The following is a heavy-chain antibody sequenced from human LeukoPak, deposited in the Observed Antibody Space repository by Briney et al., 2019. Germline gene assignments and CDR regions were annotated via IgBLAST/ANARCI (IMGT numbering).Heavy chain of an antibody. J-gene: IGHJ4*02. D-gene: IGHD2-15*01. V-gene: IGHV5-10-1*01. Sequence: GESLKISCKGSGYSFTSYWISWVRQMPGKGLEWMGRIDPIDSYTNYSPSLQGHVTISADKSISTAYLQWSSLKASDTAMYYCARVVAATAIDYWGQGSLVTVSS. CDR3: ARVVAATAIDY. CDR1: GYSFTSYW. CDR2: IDPIDSYT.